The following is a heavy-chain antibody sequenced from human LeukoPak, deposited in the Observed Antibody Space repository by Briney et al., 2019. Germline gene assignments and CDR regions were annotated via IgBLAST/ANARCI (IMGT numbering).Heavy chain of an antibody. V-gene: IGHV3-21*01. D-gene: IGHD6-6*01. CDR3: ARGPGQLVRTPPRGWFDP. CDR1: GFTFSAYS. Sequence: GGSLRLSCAASGFTFSAYSMNWVRQAPGKGLEWVSFISSTSSYIYYADLVKGRFTISRDNAKNSLYLQMNSLRAEDTAVYYCARGPGQLVRTPPRGWFDPWGQGTLVTVSS. J-gene: IGHJ5*02. CDR2: ISSTSSYI.